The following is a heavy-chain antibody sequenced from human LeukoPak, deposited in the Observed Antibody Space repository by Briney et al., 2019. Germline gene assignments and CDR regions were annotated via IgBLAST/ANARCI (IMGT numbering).Heavy chain of an antibody. CDR2: ISGSGGST. J-gene: IGHJ4*02. Sequence: GGSLGLSCAASGFTFSSYAMNWVRQAPGKGLEWVSGISGSGGSTYYADSVKGRFTISRDNSKTTLYLQMNSLRVEDTAVYYCAKDRGIAAAGHYFDYWGQGTLVTVSS. V-gene: IGHV3-23*01. CDR3: AKDRGIAAAGHYFDY. D-gene: IGHD6-13*01. CDR1: GFTFSSYA.